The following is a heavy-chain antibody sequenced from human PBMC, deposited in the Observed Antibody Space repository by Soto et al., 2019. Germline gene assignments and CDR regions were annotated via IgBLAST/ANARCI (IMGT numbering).Heavy chain of an antibody. CDR3: ARGGPLNTAMELGGFDY. CDR1: GYTFTSYG. CDR2: ISAYNGNT. V-gene: IGHV1-18*01. Sequence: QVQLVQSGAEVKKPGASVKVSCKASGYTFTSYGISWVRQAPGQGLEWMGWISAYNGNTNYAQKLQGRVTMTTDTSTSKAYMELRSRRSDDTAVYYCARGGPLNTAMELGGFDYWGQGTLVTVSS. D-gene: IGHD5-18*01. J-gene: IGHJ4*02.